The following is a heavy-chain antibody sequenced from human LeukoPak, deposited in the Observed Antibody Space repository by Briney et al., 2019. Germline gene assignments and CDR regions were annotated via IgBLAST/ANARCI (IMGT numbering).Heavy chain of an antibody. CDR3: ARVGTTVTTEDYYYYYYMDV. V-gene: IGHV1-8*01. D-gene: IGHD4-11*01. Sequence: ASVKVSCKASGYTFTSYDINWVRQATGQGLEWMGWMNPNSGNTGYAQKFQGRVTMTRNTTISTAYMELSSLRSEDTAVYYCARVGTTVTTEDYYYYYYMDVWGKGTTVTVSS. J-gene: IGHJ6*03. CDR1: GYTFTSYD. CDR2: MNPNSGNT.